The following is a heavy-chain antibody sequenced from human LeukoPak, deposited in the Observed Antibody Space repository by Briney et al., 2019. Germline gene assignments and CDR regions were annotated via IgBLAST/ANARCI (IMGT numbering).Heavy chain of an antibody. J-gene: IGHJ5*02. D-gene: IGHD3-10*01. Sequence: SETLSLTCAVYGGSFTAYSWSWIRQPPGKGLEWIGEINHSGSTNYNPSLKRRVTISVDTSKNQFYLKVNSVTAADTALYYCARRYGSGSYYNWFDPWGQGTLVTVSS. CDR2: INHSGST. CDR1: GGSFTAYS. V-gene: IGHV4-34*01. CDR3: ARRYGSGSYYNWFDP.